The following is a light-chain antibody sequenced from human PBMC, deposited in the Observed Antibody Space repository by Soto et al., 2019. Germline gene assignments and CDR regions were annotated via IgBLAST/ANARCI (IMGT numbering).Light chain of an antibody. Sequence: DIQMTQSPSSLSASVGDRVTITCRASESIGRHLNWYQHKPGKAPKLLIYAASSLQNGVPSRFRGGGSGTDFTLTISNLQPEDFATYFCQQSYSTLSITFGQGTRLEIK. CDR2: AAS. CDR3: QQSYSTLSIT. J-gene: IGKJ5*01. V-gene: IGKV1-39*01. CDR1: ESIGRH.